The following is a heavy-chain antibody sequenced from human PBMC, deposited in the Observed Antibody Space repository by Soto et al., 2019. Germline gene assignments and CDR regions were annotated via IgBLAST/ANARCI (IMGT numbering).Heavy chain of an antibody. D-gene: IGHD6-13*01. J-gene: IGHJ3*02. CDR2: ISGSGGST. Sequence: EVQLLESGGGLVQPGGSLRLSCAASGFTFSSYAMSWVRQAPGKGLEWVSVISGSGGSTYYADSVKGRFTISRDTSKNTLYLQMNSLTAEDTAVYYCAREYSSSWYWEAFDIWGQGTMVTVSS. V-gene: IGHV3-23*01. CDR3: AREYSSSWYWEAFDI. CDR1: GFTFSSYA.